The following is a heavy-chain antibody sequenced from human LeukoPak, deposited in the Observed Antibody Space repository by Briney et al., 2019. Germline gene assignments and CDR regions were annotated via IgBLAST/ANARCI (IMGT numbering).Heavy chain of an antibody. D-gene: IGHD3-16*01. Sequence: GGSLRLSCAASGFTFSSYAMSWVRQAPGKGLEWVSAISGSGGSTYYADSVKGRFTISRDNAKNSLYLQMNSLRADDTAVYYCARDLGARGYWGRGILVTVSS. CDR2: ISGSGGST. J-gene: IGHJ4*02. V-gene: IGHV3-23*01. CDR1: GFTFSSYA. CDR3: ARDLGARGY.